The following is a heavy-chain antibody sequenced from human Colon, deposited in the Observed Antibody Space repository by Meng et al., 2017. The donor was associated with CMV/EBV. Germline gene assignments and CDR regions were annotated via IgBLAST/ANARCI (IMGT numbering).Heavy chain of an antibody. CDR2: IRSKANSYAT. J-gene: IGHJ4*02. D-gene: IGHD4-23*01. V-gene: IGHV3-73*01. CDR3: TRAPSYGGNDY. CDR1: GFPFSGSA. Sequence: ASGFPFSGSAMHWVRQASGKGLGWVGRIRSKANSYATAYAASVKGRFTISRDDSKNTAYLQMNSLKTEDTAVYYCTRAPSYGGNDYWGQGTLVTVSS.